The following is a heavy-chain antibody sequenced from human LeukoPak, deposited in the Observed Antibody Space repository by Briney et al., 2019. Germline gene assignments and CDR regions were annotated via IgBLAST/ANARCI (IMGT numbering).Heavy chain of an antibody. Sequence: SETLSLTCTVSGGSISSGSYYWSWIRQPAGKGLECIGRIYTSGSTNYNPSLKSRVTISVDTSKNQFSLKLSSVTAADTAVYYCARGRTLGSTYYFDYWGQGTLVTVSS. V-gene: IGHV4-61*02. CDR2: IYTSGST. CDR3: ARGRTLGSTYYFDY. CDR1: GGSISSGSYY. D-gene: IGHD2-2*01. J-gene: IGHJ4*02.